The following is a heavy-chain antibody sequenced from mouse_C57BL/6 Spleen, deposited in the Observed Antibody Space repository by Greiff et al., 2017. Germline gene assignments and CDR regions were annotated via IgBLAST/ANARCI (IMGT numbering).Heavy chain of an antibody. CDR2: INPSSGYT. V-gene: IGHV1-4*01. Sequence: QVQLQQSGAELARPGASVKMSCKASGYTFTSYTMHWVKQRPGQGLEWIGYINPSSGYTKYNQKFKDKATLTADKSSSTAYMQLSSLTSEDSAVYYCARSMCYGSSYYAMDYWGQGTSVTVSS. J-gene: IGHJ4*01. CDR3: ARSMCYGSSYYAMDY. D-gene: IGHD1-1*01. CDR1: GYTFTSYT.